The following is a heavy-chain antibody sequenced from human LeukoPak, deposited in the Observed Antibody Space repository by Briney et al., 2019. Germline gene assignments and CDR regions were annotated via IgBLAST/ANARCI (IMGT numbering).Heavy chain of an antibody. CDR1: GFTFSSNW. J-gene: IGHJ4*02. Sequence: GGSLRLLRAVSGFTFSSNWLDWVRQAPGKGLVWVSLINPDGSRTGYADSVKGRFTISRDNSKNTLYLQMNSLRGDDTAVYYWANPQSSGYDYPYYWGQGTLVTVSS. D-gene: IGHD5-12*01. V-gene: IGHV3-74*01. CDR3: ANPQSSGYDYPYY. CDR2: INPDGSRT.